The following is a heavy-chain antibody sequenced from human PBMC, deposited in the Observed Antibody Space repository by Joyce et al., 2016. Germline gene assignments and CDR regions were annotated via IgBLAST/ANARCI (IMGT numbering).Heavy chain of an antibody. D-gene: IGHD3-16*01. Sequence: QLVESGGGVVKPGGSLRLSCEASGSTFSTSSMSWFRQGPGKGLEWVAAISDNSYYIFHAEKVRGRFTVARDNAKKTLYLQMNSLRAEDSAVFYCARGGISYYYAMDVWGQGTTVTVSS. CDR2: ISDNSYYI. CDR1: GSTFSTSS. V-gene: IGHV3-21*01. CDR3: ARGGISYYYAMDV. J-gene: IGHJ6*02.